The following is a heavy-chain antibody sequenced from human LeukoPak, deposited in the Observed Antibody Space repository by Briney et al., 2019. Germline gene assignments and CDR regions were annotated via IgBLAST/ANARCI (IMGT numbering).Heavy chain of an antibody. CDR2: ISNSGGST. D-gene: IGHD3-22*01. Sequence: GESLRLSCAASGFTFSSYAMSWVRQAPGKGLEWVSVISNSGGSTFYADSVKGRFTISRDNSKNTLYLQMNSLRAEDTAVYYCAKGVRWLPGYWGQGTLVTVSS. V-gene: IGHV3-23*01. CDR3: AKGVRWLPGY. CDR1: GFTFSSYA. J-gene: IGHJ4*02.